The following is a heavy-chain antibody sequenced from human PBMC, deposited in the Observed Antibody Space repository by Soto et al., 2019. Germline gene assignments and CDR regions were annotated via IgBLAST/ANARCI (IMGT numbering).Heavy chain of an antibody. CDR3: ARDWVYYGMDV. D-gene: IGHD3-16*01. CDR1: GFTFSSYA. Sequence: VGSLRLSCAAPGFTFSSYAMHWVRQAPGKGLEWVAVISYDGSNKYYADSVKGRFTISRDNSKNTLYLQMNSLRAEDTAVYYCARDWVYYGMDVWGQGTTVTVSS. V-gene: IGHV3-30-3*01. CDR2: ISYDGSNK. J-gene: IGHJ6*02.